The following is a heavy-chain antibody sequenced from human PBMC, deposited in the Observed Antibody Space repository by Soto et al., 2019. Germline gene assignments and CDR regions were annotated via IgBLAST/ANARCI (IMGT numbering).Heavy chain of an antibody. CDR2: IIPIFGTA. CDR3: ARDATASYSSSYYFDY. D-gene: IGHD6-6*01. Sequence: QVQLVQSGAEVKKPGSSVKVSCKASGGTFSSYAISWVRQAPGQGLEWMGGIIPIFGTAHYAQKFQGRVTITADESTSTAYMELSSLRSEDTAVDYCARDATASYSSSYYFDYWCQGTLVTVSS. V-gene: IGHV1-69*01. J-gene: IGHJ4*02. CDR1: GGTFSSYA.